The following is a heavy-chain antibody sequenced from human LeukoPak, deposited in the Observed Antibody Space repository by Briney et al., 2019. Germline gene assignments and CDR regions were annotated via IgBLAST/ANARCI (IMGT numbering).Heavy chain of an antibody. CDR2: INPSGGST. CDR3: ARGPGPADDGGGYCFDY. V-gene: IGHV1-46*01. CDR1: GYTFTSYY. Sequence: ASVKVSCRASGYTFTSYYLYWVRQAPGQGLEWMGVINPSGGSTTSAQKFQGRVTMTRDTSTSTVYMELRSLRSEDTAVYYCARGPGPADDGGGYCFDYWGQGTLVTVSS. D-gene: IGHD3-22*01. J-gene: IGHJ4*02.